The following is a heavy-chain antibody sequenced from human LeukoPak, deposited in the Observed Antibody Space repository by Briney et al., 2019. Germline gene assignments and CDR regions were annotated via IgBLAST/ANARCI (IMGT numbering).Heavy chain of an antibody. Sequence: SGGTLRLSCAASGFTFSSYGMSWVRQAPGKGLEWVSSISSSSSYTNYADSVKGRFTISRDNAKNSLYLQMNSLRAEDTAVYYCARANDSSGYYLNNFDYWGQGTLVTVSS. J-gene: IGHJ4*02. CDR3: ARANDSSGYYLNNFDY. CDR1: GFTFSSYG. CDR2: ISSSSSYT. V-gene: IGHV3-21*01. D-gene: IGHD3-22*01.